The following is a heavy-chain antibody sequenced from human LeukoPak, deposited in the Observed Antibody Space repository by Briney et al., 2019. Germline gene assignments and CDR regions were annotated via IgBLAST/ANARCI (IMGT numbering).Heavy chain of an antibody. J-gene: IGHJ5*02. CDR2: ISSSSSTI. CDR1: GFTFSDYW. Sequence: GGSLRVSCAASGFTFSDYWMHWVRHAPGKGLEWVSYISSSSSTIYYADSVKGRFTISRDNAKNSLYLQMNSLRAEDTAVYYCASGYCSSTSCPFDPWGQGTLVTVSS. D-gene: IGHD2-2*03. V-gene: IGHV3-48*01. CDR3: ASGYCSSTSCPFDP.